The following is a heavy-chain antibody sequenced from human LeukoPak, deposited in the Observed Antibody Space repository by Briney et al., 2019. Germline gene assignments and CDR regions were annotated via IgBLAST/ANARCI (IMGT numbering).Heavy chain of an antibody. CDR2: IYSDGNT. J-gene: IGHJ4*02. CDR1: DRTVTFPY. Sequence: GGSLRLSCAASDRTVTFPYMSWVRQAPGKGLEWVSVIYSDGNTFYTDSVKDRFTISRDSSRTTLYLQMNSLRPEDTAVCYCASSFRFFTWGQGTLVTVSS. CDR3: ASSFRFFT. V-gene: IGHV3-53*01. D-gene: IGHD3-3*01.